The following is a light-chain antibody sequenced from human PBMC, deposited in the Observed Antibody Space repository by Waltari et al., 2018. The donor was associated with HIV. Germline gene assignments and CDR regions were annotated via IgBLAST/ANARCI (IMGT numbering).Light chain of an antibody. V-gene: IGLV2-14*03. CDR1: STAIFNYNS. Sequence: QSALTQPASVSGSPGQSITLSCTGASTAIFNYNSVSWYQQHPAKAPKLIIYDVTSRPSGVSNRFSASKSGNTASLTISGLQADDEADYYCSSYTNNNTLIFGGGTKLTVL. CDR2: DVT. J-gene: IGLJ2*01. CDR3: SSYTNNNTLI.